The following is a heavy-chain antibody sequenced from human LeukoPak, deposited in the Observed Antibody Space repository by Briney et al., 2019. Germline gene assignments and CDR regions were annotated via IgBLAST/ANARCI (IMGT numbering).Heavy chain of an antibody. CDR3: ARRVQDYYYYYGMDV. J-gene: IGHJ6*02. CDR1: GGSLTSYY. D-gene: IGHD3-10*01. V-gene: IGHV4-59*05. Sequence: SETLSLTCTVSGGSLTSYYWSWIRQPPGKGLEWIGSIYYSGSTYYNSSLKSRVTISVDTSKNQFSLKLSSVTAADTAVYYCARRVQDYYYYYGMDVWGQGTTVTVSS. CDR2: IYYSGST.